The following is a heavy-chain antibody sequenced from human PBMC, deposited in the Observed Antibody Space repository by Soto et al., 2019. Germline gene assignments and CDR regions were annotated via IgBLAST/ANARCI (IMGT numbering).Heavy chain of an antibody. V-gene: IGHV1-3*01. CDR2: INAGNGNT. Sequence: QVQLVQSGAEVKKPGASVKVSCKASGYTFTSYAMHWVRQAPGQRLEWMGWINAGNGNTKYSQKFQGRVTITRDTSASTAYMELSSLRSEDAAVYYCARVSQWLVPGIFDFWGQGTLVTVSS. D-gene: IGHD6-19*01. J-gene: IGHJ4*02. CDR1: GYTFTSYA. CDR3: ARVSQWLVPGIFDF.